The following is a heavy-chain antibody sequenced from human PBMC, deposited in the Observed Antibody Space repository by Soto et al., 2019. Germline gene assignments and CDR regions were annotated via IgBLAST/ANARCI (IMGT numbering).Heavy chain of an antibody. CDR2: ISGSGGST. CDR1: GFTFSSYA. V-gene: IGHV3-23*01. J-gene: IGHJ4*02. CDR3: AKADTQYDRSYY. Sequence: GVSLRLSCAASGFTFSSYAMSWVRQAPGKGLEWVSAISGSGGSTYYADSVKGRFTISRDNSKNTLYLQMNSLRAEDTAVYYCAKADTQYDRSYYWGKGTLVTVSS. D-gene: IGHD3-22*01.